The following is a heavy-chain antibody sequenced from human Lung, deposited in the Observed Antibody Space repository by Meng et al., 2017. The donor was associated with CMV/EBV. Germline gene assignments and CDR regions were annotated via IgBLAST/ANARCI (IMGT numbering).Heavy chain of an antibody. CDR1: GFSLSTSGVG. J-gene: IGHJ4*02. D-gene: IGHD3-22*01. Sequence: SGPTLVXPTQTLTLTCTFSGFSLSTSGVGVAWIRQPPGKALEWLALIYWNDNKRYSPSLKSRLTITKDTSKNQVVLTMTYMDPVDTATYCCAHRQAGYDSTEHFDYWGQGTLVTVSS. V-gene: IGHV2-5*01. CDR3: AHRQAGYDSTEHFDY. CDR2: IYWNDNK.